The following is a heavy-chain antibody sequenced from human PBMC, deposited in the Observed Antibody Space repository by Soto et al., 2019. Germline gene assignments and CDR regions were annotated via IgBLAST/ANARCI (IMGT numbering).Heavy chain of an antibody. CDR3: ARGLAVADNDDY. V-gene: IGHV1-8*01. CDR2: MNPNSGNT. Sequence: ASVKVSCKASGYTFTSYDINWVRQATGQGLEWMGWMNPNSGNTGYAQKFQGRVTMTRNTSISTAYMELSSLRSEDTAVYYCARGLAVADNDDYWGQGTLVTVSS. J-gene: IGHJ4*02. D-gene: IGHD6-19*01. CDR1: GYTFTSYD.